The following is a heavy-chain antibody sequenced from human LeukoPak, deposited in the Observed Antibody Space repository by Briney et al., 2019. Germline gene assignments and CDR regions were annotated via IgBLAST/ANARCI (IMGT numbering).Heavy chain of an antibody. V-gene: IGHV3-15*01. CDR2: IKSKTDGGTT. J-gene: IGHJ5*02. Sequence: GGSLRLSCAASGFTFSNAWMSWVRQAPGKGLEWVGRIKSKTDGGTTDYAAPVKGRFTISRDDSKNTLYLQMNSLKTEDTAVYYCTTQSPYIAARPLEGWFDPWGQGTLVTVSS. CDR3: TTQSPYIAARPLEGWFDP. CDR1: GFTFSNAW. D-gene: IGHD6-6*01.